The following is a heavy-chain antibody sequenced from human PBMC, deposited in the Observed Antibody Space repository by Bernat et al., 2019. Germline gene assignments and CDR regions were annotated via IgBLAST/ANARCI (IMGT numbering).Heavy chain of an antibody. V-gene: IGHV3-53*02. D-gene: IGHD3-3*01. J-gene: IGHJ6*02. Sequence: EVQLVETGGGLIQPGGSLRLPCAASGFTVSSNYMSWVRQAPGKGLEWVAVIYSGGSTYYADSVKGRFTISSDNTKNTMYLQMNSLRAEDTAGYYCAGDLTIFEVVMDVWGQGTTVTVSS. CDR1: GFTVSSNY. CDR2: IYSGGST. CDR3: AGDLTIFEVVMDV.